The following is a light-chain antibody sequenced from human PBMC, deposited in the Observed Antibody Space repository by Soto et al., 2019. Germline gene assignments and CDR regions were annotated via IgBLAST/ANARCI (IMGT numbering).Light chain of an antibody. Sequence: EIVLTQSPGTLSLSPGERATLSCRASQSVSSSYLAWYQQKPGQAPRLLIYGASSRATGITDRFSGSGSGRDFTLTISRLEPEDFAVYYCKQYGSSPLTFGGGTKVEIK. CDR1: QSVSSSY. CDR2: GAS. V-gene: IGKV3-20*01. CDR3: KQYGSSPLT. J-gene: IGKJ4*01.